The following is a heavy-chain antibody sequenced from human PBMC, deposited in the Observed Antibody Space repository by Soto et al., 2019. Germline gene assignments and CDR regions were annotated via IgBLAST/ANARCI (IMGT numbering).Heavy chain of an antibody. CDR3: ARTTGTASGYGLDV. CDR1: WFSLSALGGR. Sequence: VPTLGNPPQSLTLTCTFSWFSLSALGGRVDWIRRRPGKALEWLARIDWDDDKFYSTSLKTSLTISKDPSKNQVVLTMTNMDPVDTAPYYCARTTGTASGYGLDVWGQGTTVTVSS. CDR2: IDWDDDK. J-gene: IGHJ6*02. V-gene: IGHV2-70*04. D-gene: IGHD4-17*01.